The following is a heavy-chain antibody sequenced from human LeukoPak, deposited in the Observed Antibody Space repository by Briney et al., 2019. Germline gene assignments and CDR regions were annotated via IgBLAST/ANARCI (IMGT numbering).Heavy chain of an antibody. CDR2: IYSGGST. CDR3: ARDPGDVGLNYYYGMDV. Sequence: GGSLRLSCAASGFTVSSNYMSWVRQAPGKGLEWVSVIYSGGSTYYADSAKGRFTISRDNSKNTLYLQMNSLRAEDTAVYYCARDPGDVGLNYYYGMDVWGQGTTVTVSS. J-gene: IGHJ6*02. V-gene: IGHV3-53*01. CDR1: GFTVSSNY.